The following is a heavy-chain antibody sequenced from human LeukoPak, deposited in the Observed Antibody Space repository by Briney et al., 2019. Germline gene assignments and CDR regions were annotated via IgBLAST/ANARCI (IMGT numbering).Heavy chain of an antibody. CDR3: ARRPTGDPKFDY. D-gene: IGHD7-27*01. V-gene: IGHV4-59*08. J-gene: IGHJ4*02. CDR2: IYSSGST. CDR1: GGSISNYF. Sequence: PSETLSPTCSVSGGSISNYFWTWIRHPPGKGLEWIGYIYSSGSTYYNPSLKSRVTISVDTSKNRFSLKLSTVTAADTAVYYCARRPTGDPKFDYWGQGTLVNVSS.